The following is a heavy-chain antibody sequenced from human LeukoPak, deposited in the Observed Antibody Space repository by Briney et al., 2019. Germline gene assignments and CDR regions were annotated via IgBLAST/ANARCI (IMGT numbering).Heavy chain of an antibody. V-gene: IGHV1-18*01. Sequence: ASVKVSCKASGYTFTSYGISWVRQAPGQGLEWMGWISAYNGNTNYAQKFQGRVTMTRDTSTSTVYMELSSLRSEDTAVYYCARGQFAYCGGDCYFYAEYFQHWGQGTLVTVSS. J-gene: IGHJ1*01. CDR1: GYTFTSYG. CDR2: ISAYNGNT. D-gene: IGHD2-21*02. CDR3: ARGQFAYCGGDCYFYAEYFQH.